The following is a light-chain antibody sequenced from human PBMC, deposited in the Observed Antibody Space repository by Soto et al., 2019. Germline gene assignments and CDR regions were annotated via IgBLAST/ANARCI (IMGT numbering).Light chain of an antibody. Sequence: QSALTQPPSASGSPGQSVTISCTGTSSDAGGYNYVSWYQPYPGKVPKLMIYEVNKRPSGVPDRFSGPKSGNTASLTFAGLQAEDEADSSCTSYAGGNNVLVTGTTLTAL. CDR1: SSDAGGYNY. CDR2: EVN. V-gene: IGLV2-8*01. J-gene: IGLJ1*01. CDR3: TSYAGGNNV.